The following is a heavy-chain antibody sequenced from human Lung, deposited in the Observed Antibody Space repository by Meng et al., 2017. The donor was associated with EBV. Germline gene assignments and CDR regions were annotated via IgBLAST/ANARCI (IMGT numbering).Heavy chain of an antibody. CDR1: GGSISSGGYS. CDR2: IYHSGST. V-gene: IGHV4-30-2*01. D-gene: IGHD5-18*01. Sequence: LQRKGSGSGLVKPSQTLSLTCAVSGGSISSGGYSWSWIRQPPGKGLEWIGYIYHSGSTYYNPSLKSRVTISVDRSKNQFSLKLSSVTAADTAVYYCARAVDTGYFDYWGQGTLVTVSS. J-gene: IGHJ4*02. CDR3: ARAVDTGYFDY.